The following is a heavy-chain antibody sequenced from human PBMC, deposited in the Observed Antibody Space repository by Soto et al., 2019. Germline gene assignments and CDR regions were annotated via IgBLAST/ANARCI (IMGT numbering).Heavy chain of an antibody. CDR2: IYYSGST. V-gene: IGHV4-30-4*01. D-gene: IGHD3-10*01. J-gene: IGHJ5*02. CDR1: GGSISSGEYY. Sequence: SETLSLTCTVSGGSISSGEYYWSWIRQPPGKGLEWIGYIYYSGSTYYNPSLKSRVTISVDTSKNQFSLKLSSVTAADTAVYYCARTHGLGSYYINWFDPWGQGTQVTVSS. CDR3: ARTHGLGSYYINWFDP.